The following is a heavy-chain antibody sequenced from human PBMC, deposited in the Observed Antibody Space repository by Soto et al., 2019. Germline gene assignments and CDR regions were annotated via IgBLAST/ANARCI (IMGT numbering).Heavy chain of an antibody. Sequence: QVQLVESGGGVVQPGRSLRLSCAASGFTFSSYGMHWVRQAPGKGLEWVAVIWYDGSNKYYADSVKGRFTISRDNSKNTLYLQMNSLIAEDTAVYYCASEGDCSGGSCYWASAFDIWGQGTVVTVSS. V-gene: IGHV3-33*01. D-gene: IGHD2-15*01. CDR1: GFTFSSYG. J-gene: IGHJ3*02. CDR3: ASEGDCSGGSCYWASAFDI. CDR2: IWYDGSNK.